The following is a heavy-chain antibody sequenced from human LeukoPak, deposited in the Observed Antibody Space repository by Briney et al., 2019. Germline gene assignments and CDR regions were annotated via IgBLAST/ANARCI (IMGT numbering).Heavy chain of an antibody. J-gene: IGHJ6*03. D-gene: IGHD2-2*01. Sequence: SETLSLTCTISGGSIKTYYWSWIRQSPGKGLEWVGSIYYIGTTKYNPSLESRVTMSADTSKNQYSLRLTSVTAADTAMYYCARGRGVYCSSTSCYYYYYMDVWGKGTTVTVSS. CDR2: IYYIGTT. CDR3: ARGRGVYCSSTSCYYYYYMDV. CDR1: GGSIKTYY. V-gene: IGHV4-59*01.